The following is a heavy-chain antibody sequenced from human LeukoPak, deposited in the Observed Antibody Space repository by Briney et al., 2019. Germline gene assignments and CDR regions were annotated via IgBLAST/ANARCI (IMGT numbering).Heavy chain of an antibody. CDR1: GFTFDDYA. CDR2: ISWNSGSI. Sequence: GGSLRLSCAASGFTFDDYAMHWVRQAPGKGLEWVSGISWNSGSIDYADSVKGRFTISRDNAKNSLYLQMNSLRAEDTALYYCAKEYYYDSSGYSWGQGTLVTVSS. CDR3: AKEYYYDSSGYS. D-gene: IGHD3-22*01. J-gene: IGHJ4*02. V-gene: IGHV3-9*01.